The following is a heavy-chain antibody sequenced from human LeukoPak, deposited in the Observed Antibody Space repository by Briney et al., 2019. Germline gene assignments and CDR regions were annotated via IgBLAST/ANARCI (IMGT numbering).Heavy chain of an antibody. Sequence: GGSLRLSCAASGFTFSSYAMHWVRQAPGKGLEWVAVISYDGSDKYYTDSVKGRFTISRDNSKNTLYLLMNSLRAEDTAVYHCARYLYDSSGYYYGEGIDYWGQGTLVTVSS. J-gene: IGHJ4*02. CDR3: ARYLYDSSGYYYGEGIDY. CDR2: ISYDGSDK. D-gene: IGHD3-22*01. CDR1: GFTFSSYA. V-gene: IGHV3-30*04.